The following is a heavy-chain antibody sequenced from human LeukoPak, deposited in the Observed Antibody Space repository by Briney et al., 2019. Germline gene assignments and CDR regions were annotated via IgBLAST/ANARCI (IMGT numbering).Heavy chain of an antibody. V-gene: IGHV3-33*01. CDR3: ARGGGYSYGRFDY. Sequence: GGSLRLSCAASGFTFSSYGMHWVRQAPGKGLEWVAVIWYDGSNKYYADSVKGRFTISRDNSKNSLYLQMNSLRTEDTALYYCARGGGYSYGRFDYWGQGTLVTVSS. CDR2: IWYDGSNK. CDR1: GFTFSSYG. D-gene: IGHD5-18*01. J-gene: IGHJ4*02.